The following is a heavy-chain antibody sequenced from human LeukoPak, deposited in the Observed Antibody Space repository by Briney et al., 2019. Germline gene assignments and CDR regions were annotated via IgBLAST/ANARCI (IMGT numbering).Heavy chain of an antibody. CDR1: GASISSGGYY. V-gene: IGHV4-31*03. Sequence: SQTLSLTCTVSGASISSGGYYWSWIRRHPGKGLEWLGYIFYSGSTYYDPSLKSRVTISVDTSKNQFSLKLSSVTAADTAVYYCARGNFYDFWSGYYVNDAFDIWGQGTMVTVSS. D-gene: IGHD3-3*01. J-gene: IGHJ3*02. CDR3: ARGNFYDFWSGYYVNDAFDI. CDR2: IFYSGST.